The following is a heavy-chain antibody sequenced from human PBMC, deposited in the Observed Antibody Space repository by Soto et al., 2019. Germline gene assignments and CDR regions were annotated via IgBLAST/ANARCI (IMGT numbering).Heavy chain of an antibody. Sequence: GGSLRLSCAASGFTFCNAWMNWVRQAPGKGLEWVGRIKSKTDGGTTDYAAPVKGRFTISRDDSKNTLYLQMNSLKTEDTAVYYCTTDPYGDYYYYGMDVWGQGTTVTVSS. V-gene: IGHV3-15*07. CDR3: TTDPYGDYYYYGMDV. J-gene: IGHJ6*02. CDR1: GFTFCNAW. D-gene: IGHD4-17*01. CDR2: IKSKTDGGTT.